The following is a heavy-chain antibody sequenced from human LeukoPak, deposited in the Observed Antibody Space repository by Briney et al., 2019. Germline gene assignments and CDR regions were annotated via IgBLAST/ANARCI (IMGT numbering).Heavy chain of an antibody. V-gene: IGHV3-7*03. CDR3: ATSTAAAGTD. D-gene: IGHD6-13*01. Sequence: GGSLRLSCAASGFTFSNLWMSWVRQAPGKGLKWVAIIKQDGSEKYYVDSVKGRFTISRDNAQNSLYLQMNSLRAEDTAIYYCATSTAAAGTDWGQGTLVTVSS. CDR1: GFTFSNLW. CDR2: IKQDGSEK. J-gene: IGHJ4*02.